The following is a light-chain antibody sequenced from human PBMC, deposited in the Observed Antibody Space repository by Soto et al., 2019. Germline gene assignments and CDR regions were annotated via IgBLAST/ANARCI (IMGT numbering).Light chain of an antibody. CDR1: SSDVGGYNY. CDR2: DVS. CDR3: SSYTSSSTLV. Sequence: QSALTQPASVSGSPGQSITISCTGTSSDVGGYNYVSWYQQHPGKAPKLLIYDVSNRPSRVSNRFSGSKSGNTASLTISGLQAEDEAHYYCSSYTSSSTLVFGGGTKLTVL. J-gene: IGLJ2*01. V-gene: IGLV2-14*01.